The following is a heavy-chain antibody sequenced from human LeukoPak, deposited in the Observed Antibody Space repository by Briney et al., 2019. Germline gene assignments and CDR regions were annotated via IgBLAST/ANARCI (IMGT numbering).Heavy chain of an antibody. CDR1: GGSISSYY. CDR2: IYYSGST. CDR3: AGTSLPDYYYYGMDV. J-gene: IGHJ6*02. Sequence: SETLSLTCTVSGGSISSYYWSWIRQPPGKGLEWIGYIYYSGSTNYNPSLKSRVTISVDTSKNQFSLKLSSVTAADTAVYYCAGTSLPDYYYYGMDVWGQGTTVTVSS. V-gene: IGHV4-59*12. D-gene: IGHD3/OR15-3a*01.